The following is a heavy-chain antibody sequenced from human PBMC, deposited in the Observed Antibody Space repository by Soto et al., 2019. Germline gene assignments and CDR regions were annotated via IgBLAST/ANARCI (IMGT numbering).Heavy chain of an antibody. Sequence: GASVKVSCKASGGTFSSYTISWVRQAPGQGLEWMGRIIPILGIANYAQKFQGRVTITADKSTSTAYMELSSLRSEDTAVYYCARGLPVVGPAAMENSYNWFDPWGQRTLVTVSS. J-gene: IGHJ5*02. CDR2: IIPILGIA. CDR1: GGTFSSYT. CDR3: ARGLPVVGPAAMENSYNWFDP. V-gene: IGHV1-69*02. D-gene: IGHD2-2*01.